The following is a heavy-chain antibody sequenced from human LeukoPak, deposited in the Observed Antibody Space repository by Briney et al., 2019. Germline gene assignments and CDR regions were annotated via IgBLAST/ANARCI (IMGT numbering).Heavy chain of an antibody. CDR3: VRGGASRPDF. CDR1: GFTFSSYG. Sequence: QAGGSLRLSCAASGFTFSSYGMHWVRQAPGKGMEWVAFIRYDGSNKYYADSVKGRFTISRDNAMNSLYLQLNSLRPEDTAVYYCVRGGASRPDFWGQGTLVTVSS. D-gene: IGHD6-6*01. J-gene: IGHJ4*02. V-gene: IGHV3-30*02. CDR2: IRYDGSNK.